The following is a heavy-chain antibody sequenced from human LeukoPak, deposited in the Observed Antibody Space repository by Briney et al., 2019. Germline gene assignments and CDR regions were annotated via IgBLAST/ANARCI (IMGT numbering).Heavy chain of an antibody. J-gene: IGHJ4*02. V-gene: IGHV3-43*02. CDR1: GFTLDDSA. Sequence: GGSLRLSCVASGFTLDDSALHWVRQAPGKGLEWISLISGDGDNTYYADSVKGRFTISRDNIKNSLYLQMNSLRTEDTALYYCAKDYYWGQGTLVTVSS. CDR2: ISGDGDNT. CDR3: AKDYY.